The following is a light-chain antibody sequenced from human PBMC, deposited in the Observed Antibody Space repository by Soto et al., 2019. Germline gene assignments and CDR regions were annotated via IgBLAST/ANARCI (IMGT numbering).Light chain of an antibody. J-gene: IGKJ1*01. CDR3: QQYDKWPPRT. CDR2: AAS. V-gene: IGKV3D-15*01. CDR1: QSVSSY. Sequence: EIVLTQSPATLSLSPGEGATVSCRVSQSVSSYVAWYQQKPGQAPRLLIYAASTRATGIPDRFSGSGSGTEFTLTISSLQSEDSAVYYCQQYDKWPPRTFGQGTKVDIK.